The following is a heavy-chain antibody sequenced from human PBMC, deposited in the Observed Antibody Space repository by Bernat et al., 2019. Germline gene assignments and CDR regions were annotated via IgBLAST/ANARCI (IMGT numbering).Heavy chain of an antibody. V-gene: IGHV3-30*18. CDR1: GFTFSSYG. J-gene: IGHJ6*02. D-gene: IGHD3-16*01. CDR3: AKDGSRGIQLGEFGTLGMDV. Sequence: QVQLVESGGGVVQPGRSLRLSCAASGFTFSSYGMHWVRQAPGKGLEWVAVISNDGRNKYYADSVKDRLTISRDNSKNTLYLQMNSLRTEDTAVYYCAKDGSRGIQLGEFGTLGMDVWGQGTTVTVSS. CDR2: ISNDGRNK.